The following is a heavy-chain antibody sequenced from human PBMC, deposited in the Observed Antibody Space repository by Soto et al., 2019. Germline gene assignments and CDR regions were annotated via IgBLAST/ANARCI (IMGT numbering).Heavy chain of an antibody. J-gene: IGHJ6*02. CDR2: IYPGDSDT. D-gene: IGHD3-10*01. V-gene: IGHV5-51*01. CDR1: GYSFTSYW. Sequence: PGESLKISCKGSGYSFTSYWIGWVRQMPGKGLEWMGIIYPGDSDTRCSPSFQGQVTISADKSISTAYLQWSSLKASDTAMYYCARRGHYYGSGSYRYYGMDVWGQGTTVTVSS. CDR3: ARRGHYYGSGSYRYYGMDV.